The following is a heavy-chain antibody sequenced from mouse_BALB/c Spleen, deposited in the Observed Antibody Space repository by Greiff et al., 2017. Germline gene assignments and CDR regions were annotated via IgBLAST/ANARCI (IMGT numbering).Heavy chain of an antibody. CDR1: GYTFTDYA. CDR3: ASILGRGYFDV. CDR2: ISTYYGDA. D-gene: IGHD4-1*01. Sequence: VMLVESGAELVRPGVSVKISCKGSGYTFTDYAMHWVKQSHAKSLEWIGVISTYYGDASYNQKFKGKATMTVDKSSSTAYMELARLTSEDSAIYYCASILGRGYFDVWGAGTTVTVSS. V-gene: IGHV1S137*01. J-gene: IGHJ1*01.